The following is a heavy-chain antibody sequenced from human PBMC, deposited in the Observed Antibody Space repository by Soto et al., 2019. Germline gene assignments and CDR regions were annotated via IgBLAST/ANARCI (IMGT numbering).Heavy chain of an antibody. CDR1: GFTFSSYG. D-gene: IGHD6-13*01. CDR3: AKDNYSSSWYRSGMDV. CDR2: ISYDGSNK. V-gene: IGHV3-30*18. J-gene: IGHJ6*02. Sequence: SLRLSCAASGFTFSSYGVHWVRQAPGKGLEWVAVISYDGSNKYYADSVKGRFTISRDNSKNTLYLQMNSLRAEDTAVYYCAKDNYSSSWYRSGMDVWGQGTTVTVSS.